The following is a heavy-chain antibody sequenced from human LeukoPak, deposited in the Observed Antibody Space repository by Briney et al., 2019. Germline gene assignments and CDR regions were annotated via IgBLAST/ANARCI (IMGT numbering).Heavy chain of an antibody. J-gene: IGHJ4*02. CDR1: GYTFTSYG. D-gene: IGHD3/OR15-3a*01. CDR3: ARSPRTGYPLPFDY. V-gene: IGHV1-2*02. CDR2: INPNSGGS. Sequence: VASVKVSCKASGYTFTSYGISWVRQAPGQGLEWMGWINPNSGGSNYAQKFQGRVTMTRDTSISTAYMELSRLRSDDTAVYYCARSPRTGYPLPFDYWGQGTLVTVSS.